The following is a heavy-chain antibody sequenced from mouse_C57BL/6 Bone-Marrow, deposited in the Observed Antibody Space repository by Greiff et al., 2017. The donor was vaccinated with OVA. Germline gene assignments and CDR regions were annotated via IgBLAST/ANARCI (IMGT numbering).Heavy chain of an antibody. D-gene: IGHD2-4*01. CDR1: GFTFSDYG. CDR2: ISNLAYSI. J-gene: IGHJ1*03. CDR3: ARHSDYHWYFDV. V-gene: IGHV5-15*01. Sequence: VQLKESGGGLVQPGGSLKLSCAASGFTFSDYGMAWVRQAPRKGPEWVAFISNLAYSIYYADTVTGRFTISRENAKNTLYLEMSSLRAEDTAMYYCARHSDYHWYFDVWGTGTTVTVSS.